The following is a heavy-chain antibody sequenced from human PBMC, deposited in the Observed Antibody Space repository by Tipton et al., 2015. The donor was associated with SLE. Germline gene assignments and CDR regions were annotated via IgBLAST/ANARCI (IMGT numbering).Heavy chain of an antibody. CDR2: IYYSGST. CDR1: GGSISSSSYY. CDR3: ARGGYFDWLLLDY. V-gene: IGHV4-39*07. J-gene: IGHJ4*02. Sequence: TLSLTCTVSGGSISSSSYYWGWIRQPPGKGLEWIGSIYYSGSTYYNPSLKSRVTISVDTSKNQFSLKLNSVTAADTAVYYCARGGYFDWLLLDYWGQGTLVTVSS. D-gene: IGHD3-9*01.